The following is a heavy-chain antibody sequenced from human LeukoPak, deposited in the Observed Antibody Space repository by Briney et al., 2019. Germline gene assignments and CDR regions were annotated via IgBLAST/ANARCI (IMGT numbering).Heavy chain of an antibody. CDR2: INPKSGDT. CDR1: GYTFTGYY. D-gene: IGHD3-16*02. Sequence: ASVKVSCKASGYTFTGYYIHWVRQAPGQGREWMGWINPKSGDTKFAQKFQGRVTMTRDTSISTAYMELSRLRSDDTAVCYCARDYVWGSYRYFKDDYWGQGTLVTVSS. CDR3: ARDYVWGSYRYFKDDY. J-gene: IGHJ4*02. V-gene: IGHV1-2*02.